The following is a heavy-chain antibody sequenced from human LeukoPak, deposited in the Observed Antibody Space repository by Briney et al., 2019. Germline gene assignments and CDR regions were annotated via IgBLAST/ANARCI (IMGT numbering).Heavy chain of an antibody. CDR1: GFTFSTYV. CDR2: VSDSGDST. Sequence: GGSLRLSCAASGFTFSTYVMTWVRQAPGKGLEWVSTVSDSGDSTYYADSVKGRFTISRANSKNTLYLQMNSLRADDTAVYYCVSTLGTWGQGTLVTVSS. CDR3: VSTLGT. J-gene: IGHJ5*02. V-gene: IGHV3-23*01. D-gene: IGHD3-3*02.